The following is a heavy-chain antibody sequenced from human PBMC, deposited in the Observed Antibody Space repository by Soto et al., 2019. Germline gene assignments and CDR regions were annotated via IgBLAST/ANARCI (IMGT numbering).Heavy chain of an antibody. V-gene: IGHV3-23*01. CDR2: ISGSGSSA. CDR1: GFTFSSYA. D-gene: IGHD3-9*01. CDR3: YLQMNSLRAEDTAVYYCAKDRSGYSES. J-gene: IGHJ4*02. Sequence: GGSLRLSCGASGFTFSSYAMSWVRQAPGKGLEWVSTISGSGSSAYYADSVKGRFTISRDDSKNTLYLQMNSLRAEDTAKETLYLQMNSLRAEDTAVYYCAKDRSGYSESWGQGTLVTVSS.